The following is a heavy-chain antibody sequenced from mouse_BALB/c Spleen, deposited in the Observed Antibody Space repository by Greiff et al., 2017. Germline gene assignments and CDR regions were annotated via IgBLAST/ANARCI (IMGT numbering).Heavy chain of an antibody. CDR1: GFSLTSYG. J-gene: IGHJ3*01. CDR2: IWSGGST. Sequence: VKLQESGPGLVQPSQSLSITCTVSGFSLTSYGVHWVRQSPGKGLEWLGVIWSGGSTDYNAAFISRLSISKDNSKSQVFFKMNSLQADDTAIYYCARNPSSEAAWFAYWGQGTLVTVSA. V-gene: IGHV2-4-1*01. CDR3: ARNPSSEAAWFAY.